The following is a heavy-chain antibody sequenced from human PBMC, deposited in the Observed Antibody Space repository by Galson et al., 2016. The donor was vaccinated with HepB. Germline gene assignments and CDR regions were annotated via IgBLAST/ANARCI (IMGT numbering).Heavy chain of an antibody. CDR2: IYHSGST. J-gene: IGHJ5*02. CDR1: GVSITSSNW. CDR3: ARDGGAYYHDNGPGGFDP. Sequence: SETLSLTCAVSGVSITSSNWRSWVRQPPGKGLEWIGEIYHSGSTQYSPSLKSRVTMSIDKSKNQFSLNLKSVTAADTAVYYCARDGGAYYHDNGPGGFDPRGQGTLVTVSS. V-gene: IGHV4-4*02. D-gene: IGHD3-22*01.